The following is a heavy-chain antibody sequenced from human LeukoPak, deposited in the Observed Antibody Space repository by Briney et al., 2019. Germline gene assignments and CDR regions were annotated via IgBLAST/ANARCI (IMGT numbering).Heavy chain of an antibody. CDR1: GFSLSTSGMR. Sequence: SGPTLVNPTQTLTLTCTFSGFSLSTSGMRVSWIRQPPGKALEWLARIDWDDEKFYSTSLRTRVTISKDTSKNHVVLTMTNMDPVDTATYYCARSWRTTADFDYWGQGTLVTVSP. CDR3: ARSWRTTADFDY. D-gene: IGHD4-17*01. CDR2: IDWDDEK. V-gene: IGHV2-70*04. J-gene: IGHJ4*02.